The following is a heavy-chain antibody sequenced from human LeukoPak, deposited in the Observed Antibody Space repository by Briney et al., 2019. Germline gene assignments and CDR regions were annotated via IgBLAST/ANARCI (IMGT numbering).Heavy chain of an antibody. CDR2: ISTNGGST. J-gene: IGHJ2*01. D-gene: IGHD3-22*01. Sequence: PGGSLRLSCAASGFTFSSYAMYWVRQAPGKGLEYVSAISTNGGSTYYANSVKGRFTISRDNSKNTLYLQMNSLRAEDTAVYYCARSTDYYDSSGYLMEDWYFDLWGRGTLVTVSS. CDR3: ARSTDYYDSSGYLMEDWYFDL. V-gene: IGHV3-64*01. CDR1: GFTFSSYA.